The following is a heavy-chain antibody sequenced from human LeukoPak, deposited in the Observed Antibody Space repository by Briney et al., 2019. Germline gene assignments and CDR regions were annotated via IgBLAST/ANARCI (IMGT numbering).Heavy chain of an antibody. V-gene: IGHV3-74*01. CDR1: GFTFSSYW. CDR2: INTDGRTT. D-gene: IGHD2-2*01. Sequence: GSLRLSCAASGFTFSSYWMNWVRQAPGQGLVWVSHINTDGRTTTYADSVKGRFTVSRDNAKNTLYLEMNRLRAEDTAVYYCARDNAYMFDYWGQGTQVTVSS. CDR3: ARDNAYMFDY. J-gene: IGHJ4*02.